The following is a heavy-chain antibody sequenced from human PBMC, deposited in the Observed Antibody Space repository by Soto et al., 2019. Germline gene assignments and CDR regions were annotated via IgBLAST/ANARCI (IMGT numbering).Heavy chain of an antibody. J-gene: IGHJ4*02. D-gene: IGHD1-1*01. V-gene: IGHV1-24*01. CDR1: GHTLTELS. CDR3: AAGGTRWLHSPFDY. Sequence: QVQLLQSGAEVKKPGASVKVSCKVSGHTLTELSMHWVRQAPGRGLEWMGGFDPEDGETIFAQTFQGRVTMTEDTSTDSTYMELTSLSSEDTAVYYCAAGGTRWLHSPFDYWGQGTLVTISS. CDR2: FDPEDGET.